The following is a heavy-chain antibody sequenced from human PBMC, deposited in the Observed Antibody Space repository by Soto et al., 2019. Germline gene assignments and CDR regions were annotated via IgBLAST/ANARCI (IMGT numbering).Heavy chain of an antibody. D-gene: IGHD2-8*01. CDR2: ISSSSSSI. CDR1: GGSITSSY. V-gene: IGHV3-48*02. CDR3: ARGIFGYASDS. Sequence: ETLSLTCTVSGGSITSSYWNWVRQAPGKGLEWVSYISSSSSSIFYADSVKGRFTISRDNAKNSLYLQMNSLRDEDTAVYYCARGIFGYASDSWGQGTVVTVSS. J-gene: IGHJ4*02.